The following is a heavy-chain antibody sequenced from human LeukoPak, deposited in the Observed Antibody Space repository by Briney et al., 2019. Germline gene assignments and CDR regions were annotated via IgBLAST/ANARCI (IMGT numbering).Heavy chain of an antibody. CDR2: ISYSGST. CDR1: GGSINSYY. CDR3: ARSVGYGYSSGWYRD. Sequence: PETLSLTCTVSGGSINSYYWSWIRQPPGKGLEWIGYISYSGSTNYNPSLKSRVTISVDTSKNQFSLKLRSVTAADTAVYYCARSVGYGYSSGWYRDWGQGTLVTVSS. V-gene: IGHV4-59*01. D-gene: IGHD6-19*01. J-gene: IGHJ4*02.